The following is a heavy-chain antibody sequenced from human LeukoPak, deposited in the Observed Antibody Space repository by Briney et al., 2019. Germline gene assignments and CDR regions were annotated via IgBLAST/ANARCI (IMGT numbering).Heavy chain of an antibody. J-gene: IGHJ3*02. CDR1: GYTFTGYY. V-gene: IGHV1-8*02. Sequence: ASVKVSCKASGYTFTGYYMHWVRQATGQGLEWMGWMNPNSGNTGYAQKFQGRVTMTRNTSISTAYMELSSLRSEDTAVYYCASKYSSSWYDDAFDIWGQGTMVTVSS. D-gene: IGHD6-13*01. CDR3: ASKYSSSWYDDAFDI. CDR2: MNPNSGNT.